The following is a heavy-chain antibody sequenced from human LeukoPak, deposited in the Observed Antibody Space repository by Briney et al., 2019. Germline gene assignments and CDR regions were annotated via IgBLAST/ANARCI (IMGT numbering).Heavy chain of an antibody. V-gene: IGHV1-69*06. CDR1: GGTFSSYA. CDR2: IIPIFGTA. CDR3: ARDQNSSSWYGDAFDI. J-gene: IGHJ3*02. Sequence: SVKVSCKASGGTFSSYAISWVRQAPGQGLEWMGGIIPIFGTANYAQKFQGRVTITADKSTSTAYMELSSLRSEDTAVYYCARDQNSSSWYGDAFDIWGQGTMVTVSS. D-gene: IGHD6-13*01.